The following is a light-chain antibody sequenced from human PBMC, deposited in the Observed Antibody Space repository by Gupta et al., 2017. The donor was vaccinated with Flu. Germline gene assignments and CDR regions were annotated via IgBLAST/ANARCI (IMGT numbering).Light chain of an antibody. CDR2: KAS. CDR1: QGISTW. Sequence: PSTLSASVGDRVTITCRASQGISTWLAWYQQKPGTAPKFLIYKASSLESGVPSRFSGSGSGTEFTLTISSLQPDDFATYYCQQYNSYSYTFGQGTKLEIK. CDR3: QQYNSYSYT. J-gene: IGKJ2*01. V-gene: IGKV1-5*03.